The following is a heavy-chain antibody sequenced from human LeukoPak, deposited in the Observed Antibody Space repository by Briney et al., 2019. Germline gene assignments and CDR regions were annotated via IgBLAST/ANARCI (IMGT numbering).Heavy chain of an antibody. J-gene: IGHJ4*02. D-gene: IGHD3-3*01. Sequence: SETLSLTCAVYGGSFSGYYWSWIRQPPGKGLEWIGEINHSGSTNYNPSLKSRVTISVDTSKTQFSLQLSSVTAADTAVYYCARGLPLYDFCSGYHPYYFDYCGQGTLVTVSS. V-gene: IGHV4-34*01. CDR1: GGSFSGYY. CDR3: ARGLPLYDFCSGYHPYYFDY. CDR2: INHSGST.